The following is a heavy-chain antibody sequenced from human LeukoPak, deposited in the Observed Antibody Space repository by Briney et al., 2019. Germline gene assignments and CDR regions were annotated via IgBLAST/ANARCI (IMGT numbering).Heavy chain of an antibody. J-gene: IGHJ4*01. Sequence: SETLSHTCTVSGGSISSSSYYWGWIRQPPGKGREWIGRIYYSGSTYYNPSLKSRVTISLDRSKNKFSLKLSSVTAADTAVYYCASQIHRYVYTAMVRPHDFDYWGQGTLVTVSS. CDR2: IYYSGST. V-gene: IGHV4-39*01. CDR3: ASQIHRYVYTAMVRPHDFDY. D-gene: IGHD5-18*01. CDR1: GGSISSSSYY.